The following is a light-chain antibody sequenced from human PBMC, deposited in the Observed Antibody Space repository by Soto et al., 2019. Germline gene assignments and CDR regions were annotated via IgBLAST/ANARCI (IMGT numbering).Light chain of an antibody. CDR2: EGS. CDR1: SSDVGSYNL. Sequence: SALTQPASVSGSPGQSITISCTGTSSDVGSYNLVSWYRQHPGKAPKLMIYEGSKRPSGVSNRFSGSKSGNTASLTISGLQAEDEADYYCCSYAGSSTWVFGGGTKVTVL. J-gene: IGLJ3*02. V-gene: IGLV2-23*01. CDR3: CSYAGSSTWV.